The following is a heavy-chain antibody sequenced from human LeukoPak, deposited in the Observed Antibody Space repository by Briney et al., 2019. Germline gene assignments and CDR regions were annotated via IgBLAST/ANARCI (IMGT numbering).Heavy chain of an antibody. J-gene: IGHJ5*02. CDR1: GGSISSSNW. D-gene: IGHD4-17*01. CDR2: IYHSGST. CDR3: AREATTVTPNWFDP. V-gene: IGHV4-4*02. Sequence: SGTLSLTCAVSGGSISSSNWWSWVRQPPGKGLEWTGEIYHSGSTNYNPSLKSRVTISVDKSKNQFSLKLSSVTAADTAVYYCAREATTVTPNWFDPWGQGTLVTVSS.